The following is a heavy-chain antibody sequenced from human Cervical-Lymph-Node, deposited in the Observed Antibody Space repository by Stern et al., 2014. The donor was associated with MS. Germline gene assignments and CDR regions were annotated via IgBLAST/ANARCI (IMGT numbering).Heavy chain of an antibody. CDR3: ARDDRSRFTD. CDR2: LSYSGTT. D-gene: IGHD1-14*01. CDR1: GGSLTSGGYF. Sequence: QVQLVESGPGVVKPSQTLSLTCTVTGGSLTSGGYFWNWVRQYPGQGLEWIGFLSYSGTTSYSASLKGRISISVDTSKNQFSLKLKYVTAADTAIYFCARDDRSRFTDWGQGTLVTVSS. J-gene: IGHJ4*02. V-gene: IGHV4-31*03.